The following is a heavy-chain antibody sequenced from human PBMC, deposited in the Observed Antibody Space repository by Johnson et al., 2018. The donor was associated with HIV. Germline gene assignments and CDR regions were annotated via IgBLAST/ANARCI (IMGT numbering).Heavy chain of an antibody. CDR2: VSYDGRNQ. J-gene: IGHJ3*02. D-gene: IGHD2-8*01. Sequence: QVQLVASGGGAVQPGRSLTLSCAAAGCTLSIYAMHWVRQAPGTGLEWVALVSYDGRNQYHADSVKGRFTISRDNSKNTLYLQMNSLRAEDTAVYYCAKNGARGDAFDIWGQGTMVTVSS. CDR1: GCTLSIYA. CDR3: AKNGARGDAFDI. V-gene: IGHV3-30-3*02.